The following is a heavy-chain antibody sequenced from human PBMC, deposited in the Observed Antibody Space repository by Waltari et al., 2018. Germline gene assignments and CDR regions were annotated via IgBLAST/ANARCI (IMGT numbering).Heavy chain of an antibody. V-gene: IGHV3-21*06. CDR1: GFTVSSYT. D-gene: IGHD3-22*01. CDR2: ISSTGNAL. CDR3: ATDYYDSGAYYLYFDY. Sequence: EVQLVESGGGLVKTGGSLRLSCVASGFTVSSYTMNWVRQAPGKGTEWGSSISSTGNALNYGASVKGRFTVSRDNAKNSMELQMNSLRAEDTAVYFCATDYYDSGAYYLYFDYWGQGIRVTVSS. J-gene: IGHJ4*02.